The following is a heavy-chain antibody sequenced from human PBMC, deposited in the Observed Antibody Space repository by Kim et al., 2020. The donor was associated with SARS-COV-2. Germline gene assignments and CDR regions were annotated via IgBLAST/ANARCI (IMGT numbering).Heavy chain of an antibody. CDR3: ARDFRRDRGGYGSGSYSTDAQRPSDY. D-gene: IGHD3-10*01. CDR2: INTNTGNP. CDR1: GYTFTSYA. V-gene: IGHV7-4-1*02. Sequence: ASVKVSCKASGYTFTSYAMNWVRQAPGQGLEWMGWINTNTGNPTYAQGFTGRFVFSLDTSVSTAYLQISSLKAEDTAVYYCARDFRRDRGGYGSGSYSTDAQRPSDYWGQGTLVTVSS. J-gene: IGHJ4*02.